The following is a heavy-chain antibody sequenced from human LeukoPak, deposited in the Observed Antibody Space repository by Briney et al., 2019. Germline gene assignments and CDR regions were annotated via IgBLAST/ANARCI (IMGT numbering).Heavy chain of an antibody. V-gene: IGHV3-15*01. CDR1: GFTFSKVW. J-gene: IGHJ1*01. CDR2: IKSKTDGGTI. Sequence: SGGSLRLSCAASGFTFSKVWMSWVRQAPGKGLEWVGRIKSKTDGGTIDYAAPVKGRFTISRDDSKDTLFLQMNSLKTEDTAVYYCTTDLSELDDSGYYAKYFHHWGQGTLVTVSS. CDR3: TTDLSELDDSGYYAKYFHH. D-gene: IGHD3-22*01.